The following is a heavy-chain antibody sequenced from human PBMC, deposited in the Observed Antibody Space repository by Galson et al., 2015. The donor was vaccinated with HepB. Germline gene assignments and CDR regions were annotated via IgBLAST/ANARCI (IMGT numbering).Heavy chain of an antibody. CDR2: INPSGGST. CDR3: ARQSIVVVTEDAFDI. Sequence: SCKASGYTFTSYYMHWVRQAPGQGLEWMGIINPSGGSTSYAQKFQGRVTMTRDTSTSTVYMELSSLRSEDTAVYYCARQSIVVVTEDAFDIWGQGTMVTVSS. J-gene: IGHJ3*02. V-gene: IGHV1-46*01. D-gene: IGHD3-22*01. CDR1: GYTFTSYY.